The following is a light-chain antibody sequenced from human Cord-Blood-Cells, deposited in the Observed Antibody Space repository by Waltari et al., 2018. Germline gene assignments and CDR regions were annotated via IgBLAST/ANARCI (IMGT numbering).Light chain of an antibody. V-gene: IGKV1-39*01. CDR3: QQSYSTPYT. J-gene: IGKJ2*01. Sequence: DIQMTQSPSSLSASVGDGVTTTCRESKSISSFLNWYQQKPGKAPKLLIYAASSLHSGVPSRFSGSGSGTDFTLTISSLQPEDFATYYCQQSYSTPYTFGQGTKLEIK. CDR1: KSISSF. CDR2: AAS.